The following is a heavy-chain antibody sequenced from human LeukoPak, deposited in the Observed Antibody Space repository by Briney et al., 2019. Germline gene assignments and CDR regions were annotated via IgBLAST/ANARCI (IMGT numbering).Heavy chain of an antibody. CDR3: ARHYDILTDTEPGFDL. CDR2: IWYDGSNK. D-gene: IGHD3-9*01. V-gene: IGHV3-33*01. CDR1: GFTFSTSG. J-gene: IGHJ2*01. Sequence: GRSLRLSCAASGFTFSTSGMHWVRQAPGKGLEWVAVIWYDGSNKYCADSVKGRLTISRDNSKNTLYLQMNSLRAEDTAVYYCARHYDILTDTEPGFDLWGRGTLVTVSS.